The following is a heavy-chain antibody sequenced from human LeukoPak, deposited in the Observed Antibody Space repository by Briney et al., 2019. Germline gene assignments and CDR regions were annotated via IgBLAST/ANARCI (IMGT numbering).Heavy chain of an antibody. CDR2: INHSGST. Sequence: PSETLSLTCAVYGGSFSGYYWSWIRQPPRKGREWIGEINHSGSTNYNPSLKSRVTISVDTSKKQFSLKLSSVTAADTAVYYCARVYDFWSGQLFDYWGEGTLVTVSS. V-gene: IGHV4-34*01. CDR1: GGSFSGYY. CDR3: ARVYDFWSGQLFDY. J-gene: IGHJ4*02. D-gene: IGHD3-3*01.